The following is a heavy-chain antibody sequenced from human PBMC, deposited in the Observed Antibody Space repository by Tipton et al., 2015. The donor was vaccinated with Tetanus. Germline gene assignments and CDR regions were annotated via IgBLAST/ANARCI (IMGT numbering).Heavy chain of an antibody. CDR2: ISSSSSYI. D-gene: IGHD5-12*01. Sequence: SLRLSCAASGFTFSSYSMNWVRQAPGKGLEWVSSISSSSSYIYYADSVKGRFTISRDNAKNSLYLQMNSLRAEDTAVYYCARENGGYDYYYCYGMDVWGQGTTVTVSS. CDR3: ARENGGYDYYYCYGMDV. V-gene: IGHV3-21*01. CDR1: GFTFSSYS. J-gene: IGHJ6*02.